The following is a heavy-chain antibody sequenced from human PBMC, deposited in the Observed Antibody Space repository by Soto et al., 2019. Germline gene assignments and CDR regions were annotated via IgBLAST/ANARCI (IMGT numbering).Heavy chain of an antibody. CDR2: IIPIFGTA. V-gene: IGHV1-69*13. Sequence: SVKVSCKASGGTFSSYAISWVRQAPGEGLEWMGGIIPIFGTANYAQKFQGRVTITADESTSTAYMELSSLRSEDTAVYYCASGKDIVVVVAAKSYYYGMDIWGQGTTVTVSS. J-gene: IGHJ6*02. CDR1: GGTFSSYA. CDR3: ASGKDIVVVVAAKSYYYGMDI. D-gene: IGHD2-15*01.